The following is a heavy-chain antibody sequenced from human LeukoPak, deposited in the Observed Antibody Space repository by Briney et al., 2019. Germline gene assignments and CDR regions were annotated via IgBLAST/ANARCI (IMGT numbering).Heavy chain of an antibody. CDR2: TYYRSKWYN. CDR1: GCSVSSNSAA. J-gene: IGHJ4*02. V-gene: IGHV6-1*01. D-gene: IGHD5-12*01. CDR3: ARGSLQWLRAYYFDY. Sequence: SQTLSLTCAISGCSVSSNSAAWNWIRQSPSRCLEWLGRTYYRSKWYNDYAVSVKSRITINPDTSKNQFSLQLNSVTPEDTAVYYCARGSLQWLRAYYFDYWGQGTLVTVSS.